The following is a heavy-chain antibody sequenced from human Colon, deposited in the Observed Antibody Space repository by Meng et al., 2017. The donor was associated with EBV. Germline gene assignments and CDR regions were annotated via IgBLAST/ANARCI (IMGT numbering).Heavy chain of an antibody. Sequence: QLQAQQWAAGLLKPSEPLTLPSAGNGGSLSGAYWNWIRQPPGKGLEWIGEIIHGGSPSYNPSLKSRVTISIDTSKNQLSLMLSSVTAADTAVYYCARRPTGIDYWGQGTLVTVSS. J-gene: IGHJ4*02. CDR3: ARRPTGIDY. V-gene: IGHV4-34*12. D-gene: IGHD2-8*02. CDR1: GGSLSGAY. CDR2: IIHGGSP.